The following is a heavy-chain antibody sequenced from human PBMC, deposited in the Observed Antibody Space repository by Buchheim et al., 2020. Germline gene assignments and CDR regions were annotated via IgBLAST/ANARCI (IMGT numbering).Heavy chain of an antibody. J-gene: IGHJ5*02. Sequence: EVQLVESGGGLVKPGGSLRLSCAASGFTFSSYSMNWVRQAPGKGLEWVSSISSSSSYIYYADSVKGRFTISRDNAKNSLYLQMNSLRAEDTAVYYCARGYCSSTSCYGVDWFDPWGQGTL. D-gene: IGHD2-2*01. CDR3: ARGYCSSTSCYGVDWFDP. CDR2: ISSSSSYI. CDR1: GFTFSSYS. V-gene: IGHV3-21*01.